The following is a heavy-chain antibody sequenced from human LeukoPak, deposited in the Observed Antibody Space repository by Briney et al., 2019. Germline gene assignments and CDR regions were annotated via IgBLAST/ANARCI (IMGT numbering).Heavy chain of an antibody. CDR1: GFTFSGYS. V-gene: IGHV3-48*01. D-gene: IGHD3-10*01. J-gene: IGHJ4*02. CDR2: ISSSSNTI. CDR3: ARASSLQLWFGEGSG. Sequence: QTGGSLRLSCAASGFTFSGYSMNWVRQAPGKGLEWVSYISSSSNTIHYADSVKGRFTISRDNAKNSLYLQMNSLRAEDTAVYYCARASSLQLWFGEGSGWGQGTLVTVSS.